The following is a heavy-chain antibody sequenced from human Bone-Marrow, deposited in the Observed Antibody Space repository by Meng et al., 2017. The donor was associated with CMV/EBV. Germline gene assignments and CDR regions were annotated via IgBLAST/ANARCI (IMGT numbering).Heavy chain of an antibody. CDR3: ARAGYGRGYFDY. CDR1: GFTFSSYG. CDR2: IRYDGSNK. D-gene: IGHD5-12*01. J-gene: IGHJ4*02. Sequence: GESLKISCAASGFTFSSYGMHWVRQAPGKGLEWVAFIRYDGSNKYYADSVKGRFTISRDNSKNTLYLQMNSLRAEDTAVYYCARAGYGRGYFDYWGQGTLVTVSS. V-gene: IGHV3-30*02.